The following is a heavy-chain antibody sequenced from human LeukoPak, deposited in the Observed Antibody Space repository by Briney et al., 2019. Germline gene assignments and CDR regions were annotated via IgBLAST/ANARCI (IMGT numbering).Heavy chain of an antibody. CDR3: ASQTKYYSASAGSYWGAFDL. CDR1: GLTFYDQA. V-gene: IGHV3-43*02. Sequence: GGSLRLSCAASGLTFYDQATHWVRQGPGTGLEWVALSGNDGSTYYADSVRGRFTISRDSKNSLYLEMDSLRTEDTALYYCASQTKYYSASAGSYWGAFDLWGQGTMVTV. D-gene: IGHD3-10*01. J-gene: IGHJ3*01. CDR2: SGNDGST.